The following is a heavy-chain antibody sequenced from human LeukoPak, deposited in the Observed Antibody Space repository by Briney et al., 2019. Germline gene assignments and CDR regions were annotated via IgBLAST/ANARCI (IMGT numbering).Heavy chain of an antibody. CDR3: ANVPDVGDAYYYYYYMDV. Sequence: GGSLRLSCAASGFTFSSYGMHWVRQAPGKGLEWVAFIRYDGSNKYYADSVKGRFTISRDNSKNTLYLQMNSLRAEDTAVYYCANVPDVGDAYYYYYYMDVWGKGTTVTISS. D-gene: IGHD3-10*01. CDR2: IRYDGSNK. V-gene: IGHV3-30*02. CDR1: GFTFSSYG. J-gene: IGHJ6*03.